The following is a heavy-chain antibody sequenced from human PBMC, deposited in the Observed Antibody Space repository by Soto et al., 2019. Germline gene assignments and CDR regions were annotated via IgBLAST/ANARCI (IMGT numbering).Heavy chain of an antibody. D-gene: IGHD3-10*01. V-gene: IGHV3-48*01. J-gene: IGHJ4*02. CDR3: ARDMEKGGVRGVISEPSDY. CDR1: GFTFSSYS. Sequence: EVQLVESGGGLVQPGGSLRLSCAASGFTFSSYSMNWVRQAPGKGLEWVSYISSSSSTIYYADSVKGRFTISRDNAKNSLYLQINSLRAEDTAVYYCARDMEKGGVRGVISEPSDYWGQGTLVTVSS. CDR2: ISSSSSTI.